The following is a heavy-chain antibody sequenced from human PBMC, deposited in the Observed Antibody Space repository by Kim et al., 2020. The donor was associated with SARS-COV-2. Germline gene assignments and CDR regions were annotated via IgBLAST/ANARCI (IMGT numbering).Heavy chain of an antibody. J-gene: IGHJ5*02. CDR1: GGSISSENYF. Sequence: SETLSLTCTVSGGSISSENYFWDWVRQPPGSSLEWIGSIFYSGTTYYNPSLESRVTIFADTSKNQFSLKLTSVTAADTALYYCARHSDRGGGTVKGFDPWGQGTLDTVSS. V-gene: IGHV4-39*01. D-gene: IGHD2-21*01. CDR3: ARHSDRGGGTVKGFDP. CDR2: IFYSGTT.